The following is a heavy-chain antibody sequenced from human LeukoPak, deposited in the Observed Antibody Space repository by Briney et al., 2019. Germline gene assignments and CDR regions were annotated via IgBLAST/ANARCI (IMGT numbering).Heavy chain of an antibody. CDR2: IYYSGST. D-gene: IGHD6-13*01. CDR3: ARVYSSSWFFDY. J-gene: IGHJ4*02. CDR1: GGSISSGGYY. V-gene: IGHV4-61*08. Sequence: SQTLSLTCTVSGGSISSGGYYWSWIRQPPGKGLEWIGYIYYSGSTNYNPSLKSRVTISVDTSKNQFSLKLSSVTAADTAVYYCARVYSSSWFFDYWGQGTLVTVSS.